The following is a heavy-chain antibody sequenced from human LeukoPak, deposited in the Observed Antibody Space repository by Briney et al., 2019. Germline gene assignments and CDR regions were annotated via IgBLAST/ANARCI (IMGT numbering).Heavy chain of an antibody. V-gene: IGHV3-30*02. CDR1: GFTFSSYG. D-gene: IGHD2-15*01. CDR3: ASPPSGSPRI. Sequence: PGGSLRLSCAASGFTFSSYGMHWVRQAPGKGLEWVAFIRYDGSNKYYADSVKGRSTISRDNSKNTLYLQTNSLRAEDTAVYYCASPPSGSPRIWGQGTLVTVSS. CDR2: IRYDGSNK. J-gene: IGHJ4*02.